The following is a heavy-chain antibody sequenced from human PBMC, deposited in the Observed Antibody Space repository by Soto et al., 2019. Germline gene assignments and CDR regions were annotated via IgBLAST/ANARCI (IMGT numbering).Heavy chain of an antibody. Sequence: EVQLVESGGGLVQSGGSLRLSCPASGFTFSSYWMSWVRQGPGKGPEWVANIKQDGSEIYYVDSVKGRFTISRDNAKSSLYLQMTSLRAEDTAVYHCAKSLSAIPGDSWGQGTLVTVSS. CDR1: GFTFSSYW. CDR2: IKQDGSEI. J-gene: IGHJ4*02. CDR3: AKSLSAIPGDS. D-gene: IGHD2-2*01. V-gene: IGHV3-7*05.